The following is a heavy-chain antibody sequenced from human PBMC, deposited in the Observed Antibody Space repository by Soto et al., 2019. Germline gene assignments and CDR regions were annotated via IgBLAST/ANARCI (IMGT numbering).Heavy chain of an antibody. V-gene: IGHV1-69*01. D-gene: IGHD2-2*01. Sequence: QVQLVQSGADVKKPGSSVKVSCKASGGTFSSYALSWVRQAPGQGLEWMGGIIPSSDTTNYAQKFQGRVTITAYESTSAAYMEVSSLRSEDTAVYYCARSQGSSTSLEIYYYYYYGMDVWGQGTKVTVSS. CDR1: GGTFSSYA. J-gene: IGHJ6*02. CDR3: ARSQGSSTSLEIYYYYYYGMDV. CDR2: IIPSSDTT.